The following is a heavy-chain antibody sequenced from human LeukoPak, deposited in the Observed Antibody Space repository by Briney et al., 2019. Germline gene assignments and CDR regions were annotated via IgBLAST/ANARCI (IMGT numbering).Heavy chain of an antibody. V-gene: IGHV3-30*04. CDR3: AVNYYDSSGSFDY. J-gene: IGHJ4*02. CDR2: ISYDGSNK. D-gene: IGHD3-22*01. Sequence: PGRSLRLSCAASGFTFSSYAMHWVRQAPRKGLEWVAVISYDGSNKYYADSVKGRFTISRDNSKNTLYLQMNSLRAEDTAVYYCAVNYYDSSGSFDYWGQGTLVTVSS. CDR1: GFTFSSYA.